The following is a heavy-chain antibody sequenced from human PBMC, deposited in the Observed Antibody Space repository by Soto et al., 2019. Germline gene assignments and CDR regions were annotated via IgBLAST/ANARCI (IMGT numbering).Heavy chain of an antibody. Sequence: GGSLRLSCAASGFTFSSYSMNWVRQAPGKGLEWVSSISSSSSYIYYADSVKGRFTISRDNAKNSLYLQMNSLRAEDTAVYYCARSKLVMDTAMASDYWGQGTLVTVSS. V-gene: IGHV3-21*01. CDR2: ISSSSSYI. CDR1: GFTFSSYS. D-gene: IGHD5-18*01. CDR3: ARSKLVMDTAMASDY. J-gene: IGHJ4*02.